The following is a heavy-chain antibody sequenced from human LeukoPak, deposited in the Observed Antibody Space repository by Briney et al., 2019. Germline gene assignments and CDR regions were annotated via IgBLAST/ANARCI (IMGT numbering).Heavy chain of an antibody. V-gene: IGHV1-46*01. Sequence: ASVKVSCKASGYTFTGYYMHWVRQAPGQGLEWMGIINPSGGSTSYAQKFQGRVTMTRDMSTSTVYMELSRLRSDDTAVYYCARGCPRYCSGGSWFDPWGQGTLVTVSS. J-gene: IGHJ5*02. CDR1: GYTFTGYY. CDR3: ARGCPRYCSGGSWFDP. CDR2: INPSGGST. D-gene: IGHD2-15*01.